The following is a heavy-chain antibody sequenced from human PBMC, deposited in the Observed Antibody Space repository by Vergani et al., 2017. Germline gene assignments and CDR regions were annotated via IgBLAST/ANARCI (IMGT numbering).Heavy chain of an antibody. CDR1: GFTFSSYA. J-gene: IGHJ6*02. CDR3: ARVILLWFGELLSYYYYGMDV. D-gene: IGHD3-10*01. CDR2: ISYDGSNK. V-gene: IGHV3-30-3*01. Sequence: VQLLESGGGLVQPGGSLRLSCAASGFTFSSYAMSWVRQAPGKGLEWVAVISYDGSNKYYADSVKGRFTISRDNAKNSLYLQMNSLRAEDTAVYYCARVILLWFGELLSYYYYGMDVWGQGTTVTVSS.